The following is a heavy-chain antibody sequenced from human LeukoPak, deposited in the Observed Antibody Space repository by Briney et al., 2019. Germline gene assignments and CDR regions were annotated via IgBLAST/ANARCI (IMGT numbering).Heavy chain of an antibody. V-gene: IGHV3-23*01. Sequence: GGSLRLSCAASGFTFNSFAMNWVRQAPGKGLEWVSSISGSGGGSHYADFVKGRFTISRDNSKNTLHLQMNSLRAEDTAVYYCAKSLGVGGYTRYKGFDQWGQGTLVTVSS. D-gene: IGHD3-16*02. CDR1: GFTFNSFA. CDR3: AKSLGVGGYTRYKGFDQ. CDR2: ISGSGGGS. J-gene: IGHJ4*02.